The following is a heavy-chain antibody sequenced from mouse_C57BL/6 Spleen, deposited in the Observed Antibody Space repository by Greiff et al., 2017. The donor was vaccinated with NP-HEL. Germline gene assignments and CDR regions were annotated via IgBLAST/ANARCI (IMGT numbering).Heavy chain of an antibody. Sequence: VQLQQSGAELVRPGASVTLSCKASGYTFTDYEMLWVKQTPVHGLEWIGAIDPETGGTAYNQKFKGKAILTADKSSSTAYMELRSLTSEDSAVYYCTRGMIYDGYYEAWFAYWGQGTLVTVSA. J-gene: IGHJ3*01. D-gene: IGHD2-3*01. CDR2: IDPETGGT. CDR3: TRGMIYDGYYEAWFAY. V-gene: IGHV1-15*01. CDR1: GYTFTDYE.